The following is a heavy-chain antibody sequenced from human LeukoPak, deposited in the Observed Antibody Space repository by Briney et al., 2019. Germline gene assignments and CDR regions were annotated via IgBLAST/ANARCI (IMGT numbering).Heavy chain of an antibody. J-gene: IGHJ3*02. D-gene: IGHD3-16*01. CDR2: IIPIFGTA. CDR3: AREGGSDAFDI. CDR1: GGTFSSYA. Sequence: SVKVFCKASGGTFSSYAISWVRQAPGQGLEWMGGIIPIFGTANYAQKFRGTITITADKSTNIAYMELSSLRSDDTAVYYCAREGGSDAFDIWGQGTMVTVST. V-gene: IGHV1-69*06.